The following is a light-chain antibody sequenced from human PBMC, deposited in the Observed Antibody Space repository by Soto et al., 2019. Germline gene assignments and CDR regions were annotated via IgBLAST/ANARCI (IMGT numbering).Light chain of an antibody. CDR3: QSYDSSLNVV. CDR1: SSNIGAAHD. J-gene: IGLJ2*01. Sequence: QSVLTQPPSVSGAPGQSATISCIGSSSNIGAAHDVHWYQQLPGTAPKLLICGNYNRPSGVPDRFSGSRSGAAASLAITGLRAEDEADYYCQSYDSSLNVVFGGGTKVTV. CDR2: GNY. V-gene: IGLV1-40*01.